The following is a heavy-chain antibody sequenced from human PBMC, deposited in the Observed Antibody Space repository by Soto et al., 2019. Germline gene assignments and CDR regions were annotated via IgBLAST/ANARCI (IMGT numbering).Heavy chain of an antibody. CDR1: GGSVSSATYF. J-gene: IGHJ6*02. CDR2: IYYTGGT. D-gene: IGHD1-26*01. CDR3: AGGASWTQYFFGLGV. Sequence: QVQLQESGPGLVKPSETLSLTCTVSGGSVSSATYFWNWIRQPPGKGLEWIGDIYYTGGTNYNPSLTSRVTISEDTSKNQISLKLSSATAADTAVYYGAGGASWTQYFFGLGVWGRGTTVTVSS. V-gene: IGHV4-61*01.